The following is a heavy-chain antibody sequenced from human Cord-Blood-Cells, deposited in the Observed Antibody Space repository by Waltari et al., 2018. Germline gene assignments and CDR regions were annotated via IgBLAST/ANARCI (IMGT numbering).Heavy chain of an antibody. CDR3: ARGKTSSSWFDY. J-gene: IGHJ4*02. CDR1: GGSFSGYY. CDR2: INHSGST. V-gene: IGHV4-34*01. Sequence: QVQLQQWGAGLLKPSETLSLTCAVYGGSFSGYYWSWIRQPPGKGLGWIGEINHSGSTNYNPSLKSRVTISVDTSKNQFSLKLSSVTAADTAVYYCARGKTSSSWFDYWGQGTLVTVSS. D-gene: IGHD6-13*01.